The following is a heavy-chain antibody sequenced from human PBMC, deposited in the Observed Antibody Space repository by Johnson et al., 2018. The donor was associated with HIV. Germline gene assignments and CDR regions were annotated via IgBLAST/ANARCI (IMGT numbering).Heavy chain of an antibody. V-gene: IGHV3-30-3*01. Sequence: QVQLVESGGGVVQTGRSLRLSCAASGFTFSSYAMHWVRQAPGKGLEWVAIISYDGTNKYYADSVKGRFTISRDTSKNTLYLQMKSLRAEDTAMYYCARARGDFWSGYRAFDICGQGTMVTVSS. J-gene: IGHJ3*02. D-gene: IGHD3-3*01. CDR1: GFTFSSYA. CDR3: ARARGDFWSGYRAFDI. CDR2: ISYDGTNK.